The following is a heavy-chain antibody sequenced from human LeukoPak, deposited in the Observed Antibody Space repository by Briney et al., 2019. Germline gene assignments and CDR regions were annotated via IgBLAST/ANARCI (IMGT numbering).Heavy chain of an antibody. CDR3: ARLFNWFDP. J-gene: IGHJ5*02. CDR2: IYHSGST. V-gene: IGHV4-30-2*01. CDR1: GGSISSGGYS. Sequence: PSETLSPTCAVSGGSISSGGYSWSWIRQPPGKGLEWIGYIYHSGSTYYNPSLKSRVTISVDRSKNQFSLKLSSVTAADTAVYYCARLFNWFDPWGQGTLVTVSS. D-gene: IGHD3-10*01.